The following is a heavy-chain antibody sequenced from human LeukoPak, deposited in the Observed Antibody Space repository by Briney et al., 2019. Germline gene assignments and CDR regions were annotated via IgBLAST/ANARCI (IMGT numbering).Heavy chain of an antibody. V-gene: IGHV3-11*04. CDR3: ARDFHRRLYDSSGYYPY. D-gene: IGHD3-22*01. CDR2: ISSSSRTI. Sequence: GGSLRLSCAASGLRFSDYYVSWIRQAPGKGLEWVSYISSSSRTINYADSVKGRFTISRDNAKNSLYLQMNSLRAEDTAVYYCARDFHRRLYDSSGYYPYWGQGTLVTVSS. J-gene: IGHJ4*02. CDR1: GLRFSDYY.